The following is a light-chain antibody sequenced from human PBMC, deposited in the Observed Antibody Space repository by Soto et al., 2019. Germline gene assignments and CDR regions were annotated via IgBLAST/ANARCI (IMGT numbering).Light chain of an antibody. CDR3: QSYDSSRIVV. CDR1: SSNIGAGYD. Sequence: QSVLTQPPSVSGAPGQTVTISCTGSSSNIGAGYDVHWYQQLPGTAPKPLIYGNNNRPSGVPDRFSGSKSGTSASLAITGLQAEDEAAYYCQSYDSSRIVVFGGGTKLTVL. CDR2: GNN. J-gene: IGLJ3*02. V-gene: IGLV1-40*01.